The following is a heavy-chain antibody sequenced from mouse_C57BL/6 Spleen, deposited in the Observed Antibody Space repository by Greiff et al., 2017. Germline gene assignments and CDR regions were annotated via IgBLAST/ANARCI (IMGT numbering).Heavy chain of an antibody. V-gene: IGHV1-55*01. Sequence: QVQLQQPGAELVKPGASVKMSCKASGYTFTSYWITWVKQRPGQGLEWIGDIYPGSGSTNYNEKFKSKATLTVDTSSSTAYMQLNSLTAGDSAVYYCARQNYGSRKRCFDYWGQGATLTVTS. CDR1: GYTFTSYW. J-gene: IGHJ2*01. CDR2: IYPGSGST. D-gene: IGHD1-1*01. CDR3: ARQNYGSRKRCFDY.